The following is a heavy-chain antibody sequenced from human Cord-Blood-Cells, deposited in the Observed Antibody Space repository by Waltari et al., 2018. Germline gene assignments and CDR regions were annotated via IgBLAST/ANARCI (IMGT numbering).Heavy chain of an antibody. D-gene: IGHD3-9*01. CDR3: AVFDAPFDY. J-gene: IGHJ4*02. V-gene: IGHV1-2*06. CDR1: GYTFNGYD. CDR2: INPNSGGT. Sequence: QVKLVQSGAEVKKPGASVQVSCESSGYTFNGYDMHWVRQAPGQGLEWLGRINPNSGGTTYAQTFQGSVTMPRHTSISTAYMELSRLRSDDTAVYYCAVFDAPFDYWGQGTLVTVSS.